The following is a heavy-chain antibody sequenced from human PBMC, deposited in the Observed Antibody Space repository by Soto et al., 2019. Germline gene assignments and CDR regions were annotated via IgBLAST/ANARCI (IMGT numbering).Heavy chain of an antibody. J-gene: IGHJ4*02. CDR1: GASITYSSYY. CDR3: ARVPIVGTTLYYFDC. V-gene: IGHV4-39*01. D-gene: IGHD1-1*01. CDR2: VYYSGST. Sequence: QLQLQESGPGLVKPSETLSLTCIVSGASITYSSYYWAWVRQPPGKGLEWIGYVYYSGSTYYNPSLKSRLMISLDTSKNQFSLSLTSVTAADTAVYYCARVPIVGTTLYYFDCWGQGTLVTVSS.